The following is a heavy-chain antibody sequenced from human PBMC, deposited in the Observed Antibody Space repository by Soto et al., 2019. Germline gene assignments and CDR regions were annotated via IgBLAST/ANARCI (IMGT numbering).Heavy chain of an antibody. J-gene: IGHJ4*02. V-gene: IGHV3-23*01. CDR1: GFTFSSYA. CDR3: AKSRWELLLYYFDY. Sequence: PGGSLRLSCAASGFTFSSYAMSWVRQAPGKGLEWVSAISGSGGSTYYADSVKGRFTISRDNSKNTPYLQMNSLRAEDTAVYYCAKSRWELLLYYFDYWGQGTLVTVSS. D-gene: IGHD1-26*01. CDR2: ISGSGGST.